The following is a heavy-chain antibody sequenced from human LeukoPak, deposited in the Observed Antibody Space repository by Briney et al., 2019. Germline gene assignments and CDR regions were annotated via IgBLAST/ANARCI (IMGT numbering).Heavy chain of an antibody. Sequence: PGGSLRLSCAASGFTFSKFWMHWIRQAPGKGLVWISRINGDGTTTNYADSVKGRFTVSRDNAKNTLHLQMNSLRAKDTAVYYCARDPTGVGARGNWVDPWGQGSLVTVSS. CDR2: INGDGTTT. J-gene: IGHJ5*02. CDR3: ARDPTGVGARGNWVDP. V-gene: IGHV3-74*01. D-gene: IGHD1-26*01. CDR1: GFTFSKFW.